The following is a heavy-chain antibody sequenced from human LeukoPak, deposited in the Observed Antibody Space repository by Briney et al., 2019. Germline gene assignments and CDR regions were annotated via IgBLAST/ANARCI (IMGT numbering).Heavy chain of an antibody. Sequence: KPSETLSLTCTVSGGSISSSSYYWGWIRQPPGKGLEWIGSIYYSGSTYYNPSLKSRVTISVDTSKNQFSLKLSSVTAADTAVYYCARDNRLAYCGGDCYNPLFDYWGQGTLVTVSS. CDR3: ARDNRLAYCGGDCYNPLFDY. J-gene: IGHJ4*02. D-gene: IGHD2-21*02. V-gene: IGHV4-39*07. CDR1: GGSISSSSYY. CDR2: IYYSGST.